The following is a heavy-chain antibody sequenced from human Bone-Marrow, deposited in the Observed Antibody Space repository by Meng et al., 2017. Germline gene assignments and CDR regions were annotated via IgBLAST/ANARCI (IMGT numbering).Heavy chain of an antibody. J-gene: IGHJ6*02. Sequence: SETLSLTCAVYGGSFSGYYWIWIRQPPGKGLEWIGEINHSGSTNYNPSLKSRVTISVDTSKNQFSLKLSSVTAADTAVYYCARGVRYYYGSGSYYNVGRPYYYYGMDVWGQGTTVTVSS. D-gene: IGHD3-10*01. CDR3: ARGVRYYYGSGSYYNVGRPYYYYGMDV. CDR1: GGSFSGYY. CDR2: INHSGST. V-gene: IGHV4-34*01.